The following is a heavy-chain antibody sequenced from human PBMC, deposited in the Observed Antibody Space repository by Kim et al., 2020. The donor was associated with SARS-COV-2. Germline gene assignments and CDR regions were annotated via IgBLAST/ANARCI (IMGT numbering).Heavy chain of an antibody. CDR2: ISGSGGST. V-gene: IGHV3-23*01. D-gene: IGHD3-22*01. CDR1: GFTFSSYA. Sequence: GGSLRLSCAASGFTFSSYAMSWVRQAPGKGLEWVSAISGSGGSTYYADSVKGRFTISRDNSKNTLYLQMNSLRAEDTAVYYCAKAPRMYYYDSSGYLGWGQGTLVTVSS. CDR3: AKAPRMYYYDSSGYLG. J-gene: IGHJ4*02.